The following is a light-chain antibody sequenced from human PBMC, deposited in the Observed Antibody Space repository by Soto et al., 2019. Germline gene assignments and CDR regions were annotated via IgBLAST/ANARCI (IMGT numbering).Light chain of an antibody. V-gene: IGLV7-43*01. CDR2: TTN. Sequence: CAPSTGAVTSGYYPNWFQQKPGQAPRALIYTTNNKHSWTPARFPGSLLGGKAALTLSGVQPEDEAEYYCLLMYGAAWVFGGGTKLTVL. CDR1: TGAVTSGYY. J-gene: IGLJ3*02. CDR3: LLMYGAAWV.